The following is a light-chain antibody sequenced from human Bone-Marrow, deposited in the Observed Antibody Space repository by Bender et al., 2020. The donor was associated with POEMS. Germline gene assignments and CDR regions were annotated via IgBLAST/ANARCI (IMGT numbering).Light chain of an antibody. CDR2: DDS. Sequence: SYVLTQPPSVSVAPGQTARITCGGNNIGSKNVHWYQQKTGQARVLVVYDDSDLTSRIPERFSGSNSGNTATLTFVRVESGDEADYYSQVCDSGSDHRYVFGGGTQVTVL. J-gene: IGLJ1*01. CDR1: NIGSKN. CDR3: QVCDSGSDHRYV. V-gene: IGLV3-21*02.